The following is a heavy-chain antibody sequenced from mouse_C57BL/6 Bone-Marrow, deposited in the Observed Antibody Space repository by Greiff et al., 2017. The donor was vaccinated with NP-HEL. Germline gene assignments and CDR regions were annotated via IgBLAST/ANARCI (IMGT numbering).Heavy chain of an antibody. Sequence: EVQVVESGGDLVKPGGSLKLSCAASGFTFSSYGMSWVRQTPDKRLEWVATISSGGSYTYYPDSVKGRFTISRDNAKNTLYLQMSSLKSEDTAMYYCASTVVAFDYWGQGTTLTVSS. CDR1: GFTFSSYG. CDR3: ASTVVAFDY. CDR2: ISSGGSYT. V-gene: IGHV5-6*01. D-gene: IGHD1-1*01. J-gene: IGHJ2*01.